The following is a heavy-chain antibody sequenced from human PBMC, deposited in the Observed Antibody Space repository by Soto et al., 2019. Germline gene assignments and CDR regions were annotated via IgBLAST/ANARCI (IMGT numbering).Heavy chain of an antibody. CDR2: IYHSGST. J-gene: IGHJ6*02. CDR1: GYSISSGYY. Sequence: SETLSLTCAVSGYSISSGYYWGWIRQPPGKGLEWIGSIYHSGSTYYNPSLESRVTISVDTSKNQFSLKLSSVTAADTAVYYCARDPYCSGGSCYSVGYYYGMDAWGQGTTVTVSS. V-gene: IGHV4-38-2*02. D-gene: IGHD2-15*01. CDR3: ARDPYCSGGSCYSVGYYYGMDA.